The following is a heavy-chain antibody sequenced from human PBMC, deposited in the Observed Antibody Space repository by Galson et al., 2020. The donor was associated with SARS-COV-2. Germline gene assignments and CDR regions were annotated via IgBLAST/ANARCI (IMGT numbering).Heavy chain of an antibody. CDR2: ISSSSGYT. V-gene: IGHV3-11*06. CDR3: ARELTDGSGWALGYNARDG. CDR1: GFTFSDHY. Sequence: GESLKISCEAYGFTFSDHYMTWIRQAPGKGLEWVSYISSSSGYTNYADSVKGRFTISRDNAKNSLYLQMNSLRAEDTAVYYCARELTDGSGWALGYNARDGGGQGTTVTVSS. J-gene: IGHJ6*02. D-gene: IGHD6-19*01.